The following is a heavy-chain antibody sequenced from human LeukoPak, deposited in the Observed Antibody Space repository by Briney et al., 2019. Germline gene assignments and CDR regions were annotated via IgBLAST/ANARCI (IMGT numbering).Heavy chain of an antibody. V-gene: IGHV5-51*01. Sequence: GESLKISCKGSGYSFTSYWIGWVRQMPGKGLEWMGIVYPGDSDTRYSPSFQGQVTISADKSISTAYLQWSSLKASDTAMYYCARHGRITMVRGVIRWFDPWGQGTLVTVSS. CDR3: ARHGRITMVRGVIRWFDP. CDR2: VYPGDSDT. J-gene: IGHJ5*02. D-gene: IGHD3-10*01. CDR1: GYSFTSYW.